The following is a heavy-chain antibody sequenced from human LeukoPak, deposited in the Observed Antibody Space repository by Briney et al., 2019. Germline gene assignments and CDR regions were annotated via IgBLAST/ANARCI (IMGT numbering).Heavy chain of an antibody. J-gene: IGHJ5*02. Sequence: SETLTLTCTVSGVSISSDYWSWIRLPPGKGLEWIGYIYYSGSSNYNPSLKSRVTMSVDMSKNQFSLKLTSVTAADTAVYYCARRLRQNLFDPWGQGTLVTVSS. CDR2: IYYSGSS. V-gene: IGHV4-59*08. D-gene: IGHD5/OR15-5a*01. CDR3: ARRLRQNLFDP. CDR1: GVSISSDY.